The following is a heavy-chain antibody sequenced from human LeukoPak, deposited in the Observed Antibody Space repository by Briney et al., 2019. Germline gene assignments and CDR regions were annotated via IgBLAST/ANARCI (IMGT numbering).Heavy chain of an antibody. CDR2: IWNDGSNK. CDR3: AKKMPGTIAAAVDC. V-gene: IGHV3-33*06. Sequence: GGSLRLSCEASGFTFSTYGMHWVRQAPGKGPEWVAVIWNDGSNKYYADSVKGRFTISRDNSKNTLYVQMNNLRAEDTAVYYCAKKMPGTIAAAVDCWGQGTLVTVS. D-gene: IGHD6-13*01. CDR1: GFTFSTYG. J-gene: IGHJ4*02.